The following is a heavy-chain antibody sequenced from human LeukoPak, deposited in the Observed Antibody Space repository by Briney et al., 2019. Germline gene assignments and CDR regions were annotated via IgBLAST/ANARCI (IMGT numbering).Heavy chain of an antibody. V-gene: IGHV4-59*01. CDR1: GGSISSYY. CDR3: ARVENSYGAGYFDY. J-gene: IGHJ4*02. CDR2: IYYSGST. Sequence: PSETLSLTCTVSGGSISSYYWSWIRQPPGKGLEWIGHIYYSGSTNYNPSLKSRVTISVDTSKNQFSLKLSSVTAADTAVYYCARVENSYGAGYFDYWGQGTLVTVSS. D-gene: IGHD5-18*01.